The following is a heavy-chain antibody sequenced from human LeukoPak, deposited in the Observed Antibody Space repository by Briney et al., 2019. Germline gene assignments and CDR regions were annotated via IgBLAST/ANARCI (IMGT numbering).Heavy chain of an antibody. J-gene: IGHJ4*02. Sequence: PGGSLRLSCAASGFTFSSYAMSWVRRAPGKGLEWVSAISGSGGSTYYADSVKGRFTISRDNSKNTLYLQMNSLRAEDTAVYYCAKNPVPYGSGSFDYWGQGTLVTVSS. CDR1: GFTFSSYA. CDR3: AKNPVPYGSGSFDY. D-gene: IGHD3-10*01. V-gene: IGHV3-23*01. CDR2: ISGSGGST.